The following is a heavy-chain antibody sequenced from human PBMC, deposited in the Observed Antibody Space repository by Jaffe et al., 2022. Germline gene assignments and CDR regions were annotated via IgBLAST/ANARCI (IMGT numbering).Heavy chain of an antibody. D-gene: IGHD4-4*01. CDR3: AKVIWRATTGDAFDI. CDR2: ISWNSGSI. J-gene: IGHJ3*02. CDR1: GFTFDDYA. Sequence: EVQLVESGGGLVQPGRSLRLSCAASGFTFDDYAMHWVRQAPGKGLEWVSGISWNSGSIGYADSVKGRFTISRDNAKNSLYLQMNSLRAEDTALYYCAKVIWRATTGDAFDIWGQGTMVTVSS. V-gene: IGHV3-9*01.